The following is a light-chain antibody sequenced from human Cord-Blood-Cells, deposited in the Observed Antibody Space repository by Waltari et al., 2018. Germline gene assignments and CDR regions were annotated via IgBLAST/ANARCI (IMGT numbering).Light chain of an antibody. CDR3: QQYYSTPPWT. CDR2: WAS. V-gene: IGKV4-1*01. Sequence: DIVMTQSPDPLAVSLGERANINCKSSQSVLYSSKNKNYLAWYQQKPGQPPKLLIYWASTRGSGVPDRFSGSGSCTEFTPTISSLQAADVAVYYCQQYYSTPPWTFGQGTKVEIK. CDR1: QSVLYSSKNKNY. J-gene: IGKJ1*01.